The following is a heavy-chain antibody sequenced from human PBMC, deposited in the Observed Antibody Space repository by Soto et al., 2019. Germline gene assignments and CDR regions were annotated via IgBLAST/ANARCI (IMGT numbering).Heavy chain of an antibody. Sequence: ASVKVSCKASGYTFTSYDIYWVRQATGQGLEWMGWMNPNTGNSGYAQKFQGRVTITSDTSISTAHMELSSLRSEDTAVYYCARRSETNGWNGFGADKYYFDFWGQGTLVTVSS. CDR3: ARRSETNGWNGFGADKYYFDF. D-gene: IGHD1-1*01. CDR1: GYTFTSYD. CDR2: MNPNTGNS. J-gene: IGHJ4*02. V-gene: IGHV1-8*01.